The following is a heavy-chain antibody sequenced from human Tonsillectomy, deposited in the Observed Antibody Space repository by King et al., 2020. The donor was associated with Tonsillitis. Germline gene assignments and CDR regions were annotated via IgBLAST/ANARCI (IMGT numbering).Heavy chain of an antibody. D-gene: IGHD2-15*01. CDR1: GGSFSGYY. CDR2: INHSGST. Sequence: VQLQQWGAGLLKPSETLSLTCGVYGGSFSGYYWSWIRQPPGKGLEWIGEINHSGSTYYNPSLKSRVTISVDTSKNQFSLKLSSVTAADTAMYYCARDSLLVFYAFDIWGQGTMVTVSS. V-gene: IGHV4-34*01. J-gene: IGHJ3*02. CDR3: ARDSLLVFYAFDI.